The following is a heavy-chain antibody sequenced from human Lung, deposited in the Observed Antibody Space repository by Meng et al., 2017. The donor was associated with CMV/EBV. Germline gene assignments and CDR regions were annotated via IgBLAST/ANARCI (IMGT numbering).Heavy chain of an antibody. CDR1: EFTFSSYW. V-gene: IGHV3-7*01. J-gene: IGHJ3*02. CDR3: ERDPYDDGGYGAFDI. D-gene: IGHD3-22*01. CDR2: IDQDGTEV. Sequence: SCAASEFTFSSYWMTWVRRSPGRGLEWVANIDQDGTEVVHVDYVKGRFSIARDNAKNALHLQMGRRGVEDTAVYYCERDPYDDGGYGAFDIWGQGTXVTVSS.